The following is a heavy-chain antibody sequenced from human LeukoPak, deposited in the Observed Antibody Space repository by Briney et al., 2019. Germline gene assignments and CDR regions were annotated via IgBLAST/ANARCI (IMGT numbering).Heavy chain of an antibody. CDR2: IYYSGST. CDR3: ARSKYSSSSWYDY. Sequence: KPSETLSLTCTVSGGSINNYYWSWIRQPPGKGLEWIGYIYYSGSTNYNASLKSRVTISVDTSKDQFSLKLTSVTAADTAVYYCARSKYSSSSWYDYWGQGTLVTVSS. V-gene: IGHV4-59*08. CDR1: GGSINNYY. D-gene: IGHD6-6*01. J-gene: IGHJ4*02.